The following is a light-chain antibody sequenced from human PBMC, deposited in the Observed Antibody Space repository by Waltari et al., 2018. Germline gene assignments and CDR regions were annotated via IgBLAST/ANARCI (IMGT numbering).Light chain of an antibody. Sequence: QSVLTQPPSVSGAPGQRVVISCTGSSPSIGPGYDIPWYQQIPGRAPKLLIFGNSNRPSGVPDRFSGSKSGTSASLAITGLQAEDEADYYCQSYDTSLKGVFGGGTKLTVL. J-gene: IGLJ2*01. V-gene: IGLV1-40*01. CDR3: QSYDTSLKGV. CDR1: SPSIGPGYD. CDR2: GNS.